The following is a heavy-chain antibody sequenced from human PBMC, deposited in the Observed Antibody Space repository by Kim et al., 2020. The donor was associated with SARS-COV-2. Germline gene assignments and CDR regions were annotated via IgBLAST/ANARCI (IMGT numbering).Heavy chain of an antibody. J-gene: IGHJ4*02. D-gene: IGHD3-10*01. CDR3: ARGGEFLDY. CDR2: SYI. Sequence: SYIYYADSVKGRFTISRDNAKNALYLQMNSLRAEDTAVYYCARGGEFLDYWGQGTLVTVSS. V-gene: IGHV3-21*01.